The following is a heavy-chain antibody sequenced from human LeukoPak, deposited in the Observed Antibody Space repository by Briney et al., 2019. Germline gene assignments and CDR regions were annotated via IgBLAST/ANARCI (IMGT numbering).Heavy chain of an antibody. CDR2: ISWNSGAI. Sequence: GGSLRLSCVGSGFNFEDYALHWVRKIPGKGLEWVTGISWNSGAIGFVESVRGRFTISRDNAKNSVYLQMNSLRPEDTALYYCAKDTTDIRGADVFHIWGQGTMVTVSS. V-gene: IGHV3-9*01. CDR3: AKDTTDIRGADVFHI. CDR1: GFNFEDYA. D-gene: IGHD3-10*01. J-gene: IGHJ3*02.